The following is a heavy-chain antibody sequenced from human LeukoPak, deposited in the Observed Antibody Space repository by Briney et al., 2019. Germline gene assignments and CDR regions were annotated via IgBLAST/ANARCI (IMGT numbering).Heavy chain of an antibody. CDR1: GYSFTSYW. D-gene: IGHD3-10*01. V-gene: IGHV5-51*01. CDR2: IYPGESDS. Sequence: PGESLKISCQASGYSFTSYWIAWVRQMPGKGLEWMGIIYPGESDSRYSPSFQGQVTISADKSISTAYLQWSSLQASDTAMYYCARAYYTSGGTKRPFDYWGQGTLVTVSS. CDR3: ARAYYTSGGTKRPFDY. J-gene: IGHJ4*02.